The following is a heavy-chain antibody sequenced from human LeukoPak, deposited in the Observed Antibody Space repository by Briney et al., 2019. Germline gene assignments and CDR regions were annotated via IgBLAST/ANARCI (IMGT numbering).Heavy chain of an antibody. CDR3: TRPKAAAGIRDV. CDR1: GGSFSGYY. V-gene: IGHV4-34*01. D-gene: IGHD6-13*01. Sequence: SETLSLTCAVYGGSFSGYYWSWIRQPPGKGLEWIGEINHSGSTNYNPSLKSRVTISVDTSKSQFSLKLSSVTAADTAVYYCTRPKAAAGIRDVWGKGTTVTVSS. CDR2: INHSGST. J-gene: IGHJ6*04.